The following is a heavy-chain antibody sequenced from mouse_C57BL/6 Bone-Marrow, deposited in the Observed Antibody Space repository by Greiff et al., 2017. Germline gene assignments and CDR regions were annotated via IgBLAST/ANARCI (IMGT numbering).Heavy chain of an antibody. CDR1: GYTFTSYW. CDR2: IDPSDSET. D-gene: IGHD1-1*01. Sequence: QVQLQQPGAELVRPGSSVKLSCKASGYTFTSYWMHWVKQRPIQGLEWIGNIDPSDSETHYNQKFKDKATLTVDKSSSTAYMQLSSLTSEDSAVXYCARGDLRPWFAYWGQGTLVTVSA. J-gene: IGHJ3*01. CDR3: ARGDLRPWFAY. V-gene: IGHV1-52*01.